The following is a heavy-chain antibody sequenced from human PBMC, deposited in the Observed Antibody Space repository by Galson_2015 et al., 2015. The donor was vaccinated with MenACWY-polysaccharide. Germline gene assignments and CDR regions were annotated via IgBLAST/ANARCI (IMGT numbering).Heavy chain of an antibody. D-gene: IGHD7-27*01. CDR3: ARGGTGSLAID. J-gene: IGHJ1*01. V-gene: IGHV1-3*01. CDR2: INVDKGNT. CDR1: GYTFKSYA. Sequence: SVKVSCKASGYTFKSYAIHWVRQAPGQRLEWMGWINVDKGNTKYSQRFQGRVSITRDTAASTAYVELGGLRSEDTAVYYCARGGTGSLAIDWGHGTLVTVSS.